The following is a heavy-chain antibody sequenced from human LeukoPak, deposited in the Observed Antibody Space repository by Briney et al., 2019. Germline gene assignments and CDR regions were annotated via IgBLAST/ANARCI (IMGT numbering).Heavy chain of an antibody. J-gene: IGHJ4*02. Sequence: SETLSLTCAVYGGSFSGYYWGWIRQPPGKGLEWIGEINHSGSTNYNPSLKSRVTISVDTSKNQFSLKLSSVTAADTAVYYCARGFITIFGVDPFDYWGQGTLVTVSS. CDR1: GGSFSGYY. CDR3: ARGFITIFGVDPFDY. V-gene: IGHV4-34*01. D-gene: IGHD3-3*01. CDR2: INHSGST.